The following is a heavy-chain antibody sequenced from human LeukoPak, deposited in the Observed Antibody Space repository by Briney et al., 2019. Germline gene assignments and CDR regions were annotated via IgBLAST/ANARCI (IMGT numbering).Heavy chain of an antibody. CDR3: ARDGGWNYFDY. CDR2: IYTSGST. D-gene: IGHD6-19*01. CDR1: GGSISSYY. J-gene: IGHJ4*02. Sequence: SETLSLTCTVSGGSISSYYWRWLRQPAGKGLEWVGRIYTSGSTNYNPSLKTRVTMSVDTSKNQFSLKLSSVTAADTAVYYCARDGGWNYFDYWGQGTLVTVSS. V-gene: IGHV4-4*07.